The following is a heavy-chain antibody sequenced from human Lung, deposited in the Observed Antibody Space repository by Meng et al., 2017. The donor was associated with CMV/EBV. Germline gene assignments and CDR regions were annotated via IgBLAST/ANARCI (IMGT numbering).Heavy chain of an antibody. CDR3: ARDLGYCSRTSCYMFYFDY. J-gene: IGHJ4*02. D-gene: IGHD2-2*02. CDR2: VSDGGDYV. V-gene: IGHV3-21*01. Sequence: GESXKISXAASGFSFNTYTLNWVRQAPGKGLEWVSSVSDGGDYVYYADSVKGRFTISRDNARNSLFLQMNSLRAEDTAVYYCARDLGYCSRTSCYMFYFDYWGQGXLVTVSS. CDR1: GFSFNTYT.